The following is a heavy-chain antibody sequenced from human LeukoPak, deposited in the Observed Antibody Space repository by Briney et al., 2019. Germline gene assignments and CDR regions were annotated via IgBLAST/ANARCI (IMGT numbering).Heavy chain of an antibody. CDR2: INPSGGST. Sequence: ASVKVSCKVSGYTFTSYYMHWVRQAPGQGLEWMGIINPSGGSTSYAQKFQGRVTMTRDTSTSTVYMELSSLRSEDTAVYYCARPLHGDYPGYWGQGTLVTVSS. CDR1: GYTFTSYY. D-gene: IGHD4-17*01. CDR3: ARPLHGDYPGY. J-gene: IGHJ4*02. V-gene: IGHV1-46*01.